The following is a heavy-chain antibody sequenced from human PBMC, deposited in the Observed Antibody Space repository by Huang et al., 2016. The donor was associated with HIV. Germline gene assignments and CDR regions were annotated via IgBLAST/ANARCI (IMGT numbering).Heavy chain of an antibody. V-gene: IGHV1-69*13. J-gene: IGHJ6*03. CDR3: ASGLSLVYYLYYMDV. Sequence: QVQLVQSGAEVKKPGSSVKVSCKASGGTFNNYAFSWVRQAPGQGLEWMGGIIPIFGTANYAQKFQDRVTITADESTSTAYMELSSLRSEDTAIYYWASGLSLVYYLYYMDVWGKGTTVTVSS. D-gene: IGHD3-16*02. CDR2: IIPIFGTA. CDR1: GGTFNNYA.